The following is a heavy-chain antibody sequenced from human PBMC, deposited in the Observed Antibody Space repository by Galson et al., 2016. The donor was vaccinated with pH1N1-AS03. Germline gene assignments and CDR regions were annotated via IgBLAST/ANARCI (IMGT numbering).Heavy chain of an antibody. CDR2: IFYIGDT. CDR1: GGSVNGYY. Sequence: ETLSLTCTVSGGSVNGYYWTWIRQPPGKGLEWVGQIFYIGDTLYTPSLRGRVTMSVDTSKNQLSLRLSSVTAADTAVYYCGRHLRSSYSMDVWGQGTTVTVSS. V-gene: IGHV4-59*08. D-gene: IGHD2-15*01. J-gene: IGHJ6*02. CDR3: GRHLRSSYSMDV.